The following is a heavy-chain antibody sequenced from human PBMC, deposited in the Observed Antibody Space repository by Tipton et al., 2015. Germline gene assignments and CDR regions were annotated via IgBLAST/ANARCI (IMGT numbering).Heavy chain of an antibody. CDR1: GDSITSNNHY. J-gene: IGHJ4*02. Sequence: TLSLTCNVSGDSITSNNHYWGWIRQPPGKGLEWIGSISHSGNTYYNPSLKSRVTMSRDTSKNQFSLKLTSVTAADTAVYYCACQDYDSLTRDYQTVDYWGQGTLVTVSS. CDR3: ACQDYDSLTRDYQTVDY. D-gene: IGHD3-9*01. V-gene: IGHV4-39*07. CDR2: ISHSGNT.